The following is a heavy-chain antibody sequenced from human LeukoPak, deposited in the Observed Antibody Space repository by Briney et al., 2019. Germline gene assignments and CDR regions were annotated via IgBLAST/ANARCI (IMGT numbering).Heavy chain of an antibody. CDR1: GGSISSYY. V-gene: IGHV4-59*01. J-gene: IGHJ4*02. D-gene: IGHD5-12*01. Sequence: SETLSLTCTVTGGSISSYYWSWIRQPPGKGLEWIGYIYYSGTTNYNRSLKSRVTISVDTSKKQFSLKLTSVTAADTAVYYCARGPGYSGDWGQGTLVTVSS. CDR3: ARGPGYSGD. CDR2: IYYSGTT.